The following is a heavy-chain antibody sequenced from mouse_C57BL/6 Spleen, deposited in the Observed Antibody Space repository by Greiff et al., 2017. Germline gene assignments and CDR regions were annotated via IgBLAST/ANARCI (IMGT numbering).Heavy chain of an antibody. CDR1: GFAFSGYW. D-gene: IGHD1-1*01. CDR3: ARSNYGSNYAMDY. V-gene: IGHV1-80*01. J-gene: IGHJ4*01. CDR2: IYPGGGDT. Sequence: VQLQESGAELVKPGASVKISCKASGFAFSGYWMNWVKQRPGKGLEWIGQIYPGGGDTNYNGKFKGKATLTADKSSSTAYMQLSSLTSEDSAVYVCARSNYGSNYAMDYWGQGTSVTVSS.